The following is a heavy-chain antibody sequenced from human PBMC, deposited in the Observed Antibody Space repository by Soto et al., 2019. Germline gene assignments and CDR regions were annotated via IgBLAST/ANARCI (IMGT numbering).Heavy chain of an antibody. CDR2: IFSNDEK. J-gene: IGHJ4*02. CDR1: GFSLSNARMG. CDR3: ARSLQLLDLGIDY. D-gene: IGHD5-18*01. Sequence: SGPTLVNPTETLTLTCTVSGFSLSNARMGVSWIRQPPGKALEWLAHIFSNDEKSYSTSLKSRLTISKDTSKSQVVLTMTNMDPVDTATYYCARSLQLLDLGIDYWGQGTLVTVSS. V-gene: IGHV2-26*01.